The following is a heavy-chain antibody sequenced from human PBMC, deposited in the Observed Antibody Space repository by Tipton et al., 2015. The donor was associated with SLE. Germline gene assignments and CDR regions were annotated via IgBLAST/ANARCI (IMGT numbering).Heavy chain of an antibody. Sequence: TLSLTCTVSGGPISSGDYYWSWIRQHPGRGLEWIGYIYYSGSTYYNPSLKSRVTISVDTSKNQFSLKLSSVTAADTAVYYCARIMFDYSSSWYRDYWGQGTLVTVSS. CDR3: ARIMFDYSSSWYRDY. V-gene: IGHV4-31*03. D-gene: IGHD6-13*01. CDR2: IYYSGST. CDR1: GGPISSGDYY. J-gene: IGHJ4*02.